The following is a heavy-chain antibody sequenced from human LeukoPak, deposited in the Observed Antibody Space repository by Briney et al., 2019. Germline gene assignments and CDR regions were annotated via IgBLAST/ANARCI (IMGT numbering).Heavy chain of an antibody. CDR1: GYTFTGYY. V-gene: IGHV1-2*04. D-gene: IGHD6-13*01. J-gene: IGHJ5*02. Sequence: ASVKVSCKASGYTFTGYYMHWVRQAPGQGLEWMGWINPNSGGTNYAQKFQGWVTMTRDTSISTAYMELSRLRSDDTAVYYCARGSREYSSSWYWFDPWGQGTLVTVSS. CDR2: INPNSGGT. CDR3: ARGSREYSSSWYWFDP.